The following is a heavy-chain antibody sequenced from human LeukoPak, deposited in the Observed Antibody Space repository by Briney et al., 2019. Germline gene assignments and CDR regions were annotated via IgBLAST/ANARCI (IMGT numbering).Heavy chain of an antibody. J-gene: IGHJ4*02. Sequence: PSQTLSLTCTVSGGSISSGDYYWSWIRQPPGKGLEWIGYIYYSGSTYYNPSLKSRVTISVDTSKNQFSLKLSSVTAADTAVYYCARAPVIVATMSHFDYWGQGTLVTVSS. D-gene: IGHD5-12*01. CDR2: IYYSGST. CDR1: GGSISSGDYY. V-gene: IGHV4-30-4*01. CDR3: ARAPVIVATMSHFDY.